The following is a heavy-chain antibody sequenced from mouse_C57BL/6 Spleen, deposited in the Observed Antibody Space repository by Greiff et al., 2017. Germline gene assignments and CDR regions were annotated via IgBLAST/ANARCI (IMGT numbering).Heavy chain of an antibody. Sequence: EVKLMESGGDLVKPGGSLKLSCAASGFTFSSYGMSWVRQTPDKRLEWVATISSGGSYTYYPDSVKGRFTISRDNAKNTLYLQMSSLKSEDTAIYYCARQDDSAWFAYWGQGTLVTVSA. D-gene: IGHD2-4*01. J-gene: IGHJ3*01. CDR1: GFTFSSYG. CDR3: ARQDDSAWFAY. CDR2: ISSGGSYT. V-gene: IGHV5-6*01.